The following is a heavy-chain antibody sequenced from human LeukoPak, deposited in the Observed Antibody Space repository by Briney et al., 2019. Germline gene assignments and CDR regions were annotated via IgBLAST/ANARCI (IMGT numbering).Heavy chain of an antibody. D-gene: IGHD1-14*01. CDR2: ISSSSSYI. J-gene: IGHJ4*02. CDR1: GFTFSSYS. Sequence: GGSLRLSCAASGFTFSSYSMNWVRQAPGKGLEWVSSISSSSSYIYYIDSVKSRFTISRDNAKNSLYLQMNSLRAEDTAVYYCARDCTVRLEVCYWGQGTLVTVSS. CDR3: ARDCTVRLEVCY. V-gene: IGHV3-21*01.